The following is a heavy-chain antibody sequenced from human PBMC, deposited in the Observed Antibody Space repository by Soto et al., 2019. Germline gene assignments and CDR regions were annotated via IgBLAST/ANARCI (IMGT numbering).Heavy chain of an antibody. Sequence: ESGGGLVQPGGSLGLSCAASGFSISTFWMTWVRQAPGKGLEWVASIKQDGSDKKYVDSVEGRFAISRDNGRNSLYLQMHSLRADDTAVYYCARASYCSAGSCYRGGAFDIWGQGTMVTVSS. D-gene: IGHD2-15*01. CDR1: GFSISTFW. V-gene: IGHV3-7*01. J-gene: IGHJ3*02. CDR2: IKQDGSDK. CDR3: ARASYCSAGSCYRGGAFDI.